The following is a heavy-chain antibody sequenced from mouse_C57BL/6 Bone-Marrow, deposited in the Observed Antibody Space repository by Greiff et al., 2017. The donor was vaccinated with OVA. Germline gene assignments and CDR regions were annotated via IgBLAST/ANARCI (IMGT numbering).Heavy chain of an antibody. CDR1: GYTFTSYT. Sequence: VKLMESGAELARPGASVKMSCKASGYTFTSYTMHWVKQRPGQGLEWIGYITPSSGYTKYNQKFKDKATLTADKSSSTAYMQLSSLTSEDSAVYYCATFGSSYYWFAYWGQGTLVTVSA. CDR3: ATFGSSYYWFAY. V-gene: IGHV1-4*01. CDR2: ITPSSGYT. D-gene: IGHD1-1*01. J-gene: IGHJ3*01.